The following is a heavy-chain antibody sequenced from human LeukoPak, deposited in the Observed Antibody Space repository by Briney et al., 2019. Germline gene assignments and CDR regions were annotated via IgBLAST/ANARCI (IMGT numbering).Heavy chain of an antibody. Sequence: PSETLSLTCTVSGGSISSYYWSWIRQPPGKGLEWIGYIYYSGSTNYNPSLKSRVTISVDTSKNQFSLKLSSVTAADTAVYYCARWQDYDILTGLELWGQGTLVTVSS. CDR2: IYYSGST. D-gene: IGHD3-9*01. CDR3: ARWQDYDILTGLEL. CDR1: GGSISSYY. J-gene: IGHJ4*02. V-gene: IGHV4-59*01.